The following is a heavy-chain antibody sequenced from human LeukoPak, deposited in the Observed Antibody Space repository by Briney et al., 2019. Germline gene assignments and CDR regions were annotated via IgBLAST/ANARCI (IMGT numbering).Heavy chain of an antibody. J-gene: IGHJ1*01. CDR3: ARTDETAPAEDFQH. V-gene: IGHV3-53*01. Sequence: AGSLRLSCAASGFIVSSNYMSWVRQAPGKVLEWVSVIYSGGSTYYADSVKGRFTISRDNSKDTLYLQMKSLRAEDTAVYYCARTDETAPAEDFQHWGQGTLVTASS. D-gene: IGHD2-21*02. CDR1: GFIVSSNY. CDR2: IYSGGST.